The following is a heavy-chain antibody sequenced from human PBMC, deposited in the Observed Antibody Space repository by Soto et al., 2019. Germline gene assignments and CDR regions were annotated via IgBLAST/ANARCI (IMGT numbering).Heavy chain of an antibody. Sequence: PSETLSLTCTVSGGSISSYYWSWIRQPPGKGLEWIGYIYYSGSTNYNPSLKSRVTISVDTSKNQFSLKLSSVTAADTAVYYCAGASVTGHYYFDYWGQGALVTVSS. CDR2: IYYSGST. CDR3: AGASVTGHYYFDY. J-gene: IGHJ4*02. CDR1: GGSISSYY. V-gene: IGHV4-59*01. D-gene: IGHD3-9*01.